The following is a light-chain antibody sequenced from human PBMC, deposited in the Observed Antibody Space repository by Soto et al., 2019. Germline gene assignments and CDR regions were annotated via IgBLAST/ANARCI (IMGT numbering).Light chain of an antibody. CDR2: GAS. CDR1: QSVSSNF. CDR3: QQYGTSPPRLT. J-gene: IGKJ5*01. V-gene: IGKV3-20*01. Sequence: EIVLTQSPGTLSLSPGERATLSCRASQSVSSNFLAWYQQKPGQAPRLLIYGASSRATGIPDRFSGSGSGTDFTLSIIRPEPEDFAVYYCQQYGTSPPRLTFGQGTRLEIK.